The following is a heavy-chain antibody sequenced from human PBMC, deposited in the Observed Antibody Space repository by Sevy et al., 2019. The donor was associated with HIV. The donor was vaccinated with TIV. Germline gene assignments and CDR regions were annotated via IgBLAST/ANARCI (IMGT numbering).Heavy chain of an antibody. CDR3: ARSNPDGYNYSYYYGMDV. CDR2: IIPVFGSA. J-gene: IGHJ6*02. V-gene: IGHV1-69*13. D-gene: IGHD1-1*01. Sequence: ASVKVSCKASGDTFGNYAIAWVRQAPGQGLEWMGGIIPVFGSANSAQKFQDRVTITADVSTSTACMELRSLRSEDTAVYYCARSNPDGYNYSYYYGMDVWGQGTTVTVSS. CDR1: GDTFGNYA.